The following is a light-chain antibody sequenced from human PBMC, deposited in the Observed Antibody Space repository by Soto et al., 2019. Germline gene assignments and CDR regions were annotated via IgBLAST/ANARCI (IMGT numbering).Light chain of an antibody. CDR3: QHYNSYSEA. Sequence: DINMTQSPSTLSGSVGDRVTITCRASQTIGSWLAWYQQKPGQAPKLLIYKASTLKSGVPSRFSGSGSGTEFALTISSLQPDDFATYYCQHYNSYSEAFGQGTKVDI. CDR1: QTIGSW. V-gene: IGKV1-5*03. J-gene: IGKJ1*01. CDR2: KAS.